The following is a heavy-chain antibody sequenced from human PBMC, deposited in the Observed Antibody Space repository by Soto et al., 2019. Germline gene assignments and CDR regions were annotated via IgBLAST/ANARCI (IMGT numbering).Heavy chain of an antibody. Sequence: SETLSLTCTVSGWSISSSNWWTWVRQPPGKGLEWIGEVYHSGSTNYNPSLGSRVTISADKSKNHFSLNLSPVTAADTAVYYCARQGTYARQNDYWGQGILVTVSS. D-gene: IGHD2-2*01. CDR2: VYHSGST. CDR1: GWSISSSNW. V-gene: IGHV4-4*02. J-gene: IGHJ4*01. CDR3: ARQGTYARQNDY.